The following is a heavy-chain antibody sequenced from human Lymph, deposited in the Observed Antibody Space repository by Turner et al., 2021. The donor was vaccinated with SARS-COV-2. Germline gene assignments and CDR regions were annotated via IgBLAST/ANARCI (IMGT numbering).Heavy chain of an antibody. CDR3: AKGVRGVIIPEAFDI. Sequence: EVQMLASGGGLVQAAGTVSLYCWASGVPFSSYDMSWVRQAPGKGLEWVSAISVSGVSTYYPYSVKGRSTISRDNSKNTLYLQMNSLRAEDTAVYYCAKGVRGVIIPEAFDIWGQGTMVTISS. CDR2: ISVSGVST. J-gene: IGHJ3*02. D-gene: IGHD3-10*01. CDR1: GVPFSSYD. V-gene: IGHV3-23*01.